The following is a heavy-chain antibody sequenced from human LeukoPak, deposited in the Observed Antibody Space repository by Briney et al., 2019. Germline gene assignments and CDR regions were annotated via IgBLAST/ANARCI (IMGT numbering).Heavy chain of an antibody. CDR3: AKAPPYKKYFDY. V-gene: IGHV3-23*01. CDR1: GFTFSNYA. D-gene: IGHD1-1*01. J-gene: IGHJ4*02. Sequence: GGSLRLSCAASGFTFSNYAMSWDRQAPGKGLEWVSTISNSGDATYYADSVKGRFTISRDNSKNTLYLQMNSLRAEDTAVYYCAKAPPYKKYFDYWGQGTLVIVSS. CDR2: ISNSGDAT.